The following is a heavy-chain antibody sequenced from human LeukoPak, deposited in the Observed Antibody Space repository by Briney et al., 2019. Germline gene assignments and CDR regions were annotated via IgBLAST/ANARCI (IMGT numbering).Heavy chain of an antibody. J-gene: IGHJ4*02. V-gene: IGHV1-46*01. Sequence: ASVKVSCKASGHTFVSYGISWVRQAPGQGLEWMGIINPVGGSTSYAQKFQGRVTTTRDTSTSTVYMELSSLRSEDTAVYYCARAGTFWDYFDYWGQGTLVTVSS. D-gene: IGHD6-19*01. CDR1: GHTFVSYG. CDR3: ARAGTFWDYFDY. CDR2: INPVGGST.